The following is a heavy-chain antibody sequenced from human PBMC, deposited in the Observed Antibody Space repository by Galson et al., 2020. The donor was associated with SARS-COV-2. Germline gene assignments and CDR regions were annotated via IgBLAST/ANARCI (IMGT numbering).Heavy chain of an antibody. Sequence: GESLKISCAASGFTFSSYAMHWVRQAPGKGLEWVAVISYDGSNKYYADSVKGRFTISRDNSKNTLYLQMNSLRAEDTAVYYCARDVEGYYDSSGYYYLDYWGQGTLVTVSS. CDR2: ISYDGSNK. CDR1: GFTFSSYA. V-gene: IGHV3-30*04. CDR3: ARDVEGYYDSSGYYYLDY. D-gene: IGHD3-22*01. J-gene: IGHJ4*02.